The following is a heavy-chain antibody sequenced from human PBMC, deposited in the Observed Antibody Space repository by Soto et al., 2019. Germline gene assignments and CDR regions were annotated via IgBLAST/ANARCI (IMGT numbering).Heavy chain of an antibody. D-gene: IGHD6-13*01. J-gene: IGHJ5*02. Sequence: GGSLRLSCAASGFTFSSYAMTWVRQAPGKGLDWVSVITYNGDNTYYADSVKGRFTISRDNAKNSLHLQMISLRAEDTAVYYCTRDASRDSSARGWFDPWGPGTLVTVSS. CDR1: GFTFSSYA. CDR3: TRDASRDSSARGWFDP. CDR2: ITYNGDNT. V-gene: IGHV3-23*01.